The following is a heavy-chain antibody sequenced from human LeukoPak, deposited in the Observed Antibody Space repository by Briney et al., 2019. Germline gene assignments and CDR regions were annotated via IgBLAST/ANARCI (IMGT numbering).Heavy chain of an antibody. CDR2: INSDGSNT. Sequence: PGGSLRLSCAASGFTFSTYWMHWVRQAPGQGLVWVPRINSDGSNTNYADSVKGRFTISRDNAKNTLYLQMNSLRAEDTAVYYCTRISISVTPGDCWGQGTLVTVSS. V-gene: IGHV3-74*01. CDR1: GFTFSTYW. CDR3: TRISISVTPGDC. D-gene: IGHD2-21*02. J-gene: IGHJ4*02.